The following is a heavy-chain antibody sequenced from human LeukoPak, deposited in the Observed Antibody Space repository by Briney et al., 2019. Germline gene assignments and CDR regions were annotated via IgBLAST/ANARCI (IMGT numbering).Heavy chain of an antibody. CDR3: ARDSFRGSYSDY. D-gene: IGHD1-26*01. J-gene: IGHJ4*02. CDR1: GFTFSNYG. Sequence: GRSLRLSCAASGFTFSNYGMHWVRQAPGKGLEWVAFIRTDGNDKYYADSVKGRFTISRDNAKNSLYLQMNSLRAGDTAVYYCARDSFRGSYSDYWGQGTLVTVSS. CDR2: IRTDGNDK. V-gene: IGHV3-33*01.